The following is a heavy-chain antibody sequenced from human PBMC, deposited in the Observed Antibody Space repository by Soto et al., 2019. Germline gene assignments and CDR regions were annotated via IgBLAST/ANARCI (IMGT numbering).Heavy chain of an antibody. D-gene: IGHD3-22*01. CDR3: ARTYDGSGPNSGGYGFDI. Sequence: ASVKVSCKASGYTFTTYGVYWLRQAPGQGPEWMGWINVYNGNTMYAQNLQGRVTMTTDTSTNTAYLELRSLRSDDTAVYYCARTYDGSGPNSGGYGFDIWGQGTMVTVSS. J-gene: IGHJ3*02. V-gene: IGHV1-18*01. CDR1: GYTFTTYG. CDR2: INVYNGNT.